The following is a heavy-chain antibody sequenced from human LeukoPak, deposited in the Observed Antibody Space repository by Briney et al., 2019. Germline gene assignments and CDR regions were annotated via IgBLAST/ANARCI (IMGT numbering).Heavy chain of an antibody. V-gene: IGHV3-23*01. Sequence: ISGSGCSPYYADSVNGRFTISRENCKNTLYLQMKRLRGEDTAVYYCAKDKATVTTRAFDFWGQGTLVTVSS. CDR2: ISGSGCSP. J-gene: IGHJ4*02. D-gene: IGHD4-17*01. CDR3: AKDKATVTTRAFDF.